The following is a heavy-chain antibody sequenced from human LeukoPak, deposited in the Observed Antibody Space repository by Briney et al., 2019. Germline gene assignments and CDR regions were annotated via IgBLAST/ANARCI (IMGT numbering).Heavy chain of an antibody. D-gene: IGHD3-10*01. V-gene: IGHV3-23*01. Sequence: GGSLRLSCVASGITFSAYGMSWVRQAPGKGLEWVSAIRGAGDFTDYADSVKGRFTISRDNSKNTLYLQMSSLRAEDTAIYYCAKAPYGSGSFYVNFWGQGTLVTVSS. CDR3: AKAPYGSGSFYVNF. J-gene: IGHJ4*02. CDR1: GITFSAYG. CDR2: IRGAGDFT.